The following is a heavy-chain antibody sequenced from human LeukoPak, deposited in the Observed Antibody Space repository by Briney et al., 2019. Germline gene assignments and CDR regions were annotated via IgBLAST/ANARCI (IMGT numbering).Heavy chain of an antibody. Sequence: SETLSLTCTVSGGSISSYYWSWIRQPPGKGLEWIGCVYYSGSTNYNPSLKSRVTISVDTSKNQFSLKLSSVTAADTAVYYCARYCSDGNCYLAIDYWGQGTLVTVSS. D-gene: IGHD2-15*01. CDR2: VYYSGST. CDR3: ARYCSDGNCYLAIDY. CDR1: GGSISSYY. V-gene: IGHV4-59*01. J-gene: IGHJ4*02.